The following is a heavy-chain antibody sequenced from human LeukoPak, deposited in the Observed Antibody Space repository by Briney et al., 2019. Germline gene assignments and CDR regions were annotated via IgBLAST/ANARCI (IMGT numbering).Heavy chain of an antibody. CDR3: AKEGGWLYGSPDY. CDR1: GFTVSSNH. V-gene: IGHV3-53*01. D-gene: IGHD6-19*01. J-gene: IGHJ4*02. Sequence: GGSLRLSCAASGFTVSSNHMSWVRQAPGKGLEWVSVIFSGGTTYYADSVKGRFTISRDNSKNTLYLQMNSLRVEDTAVYYCAKEGGWLYGSPDYWGQGTLVTVSS. CDR2: IFSGGTT.